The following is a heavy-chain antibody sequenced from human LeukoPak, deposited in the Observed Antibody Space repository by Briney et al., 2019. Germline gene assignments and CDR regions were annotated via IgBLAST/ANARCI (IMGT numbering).Heavy chain of an antibody. Sequence: GSLRLSCAASQFTFSNHGMHWVRQAPGKGLEWVAVIWYDGSNKYYADSVKGRFTISRDNSQNTLYLQMNSLRAEDTAVYYCARDRGVSYFDYWGQGTQVTVSS. CDR1: QFTFSNHG. V-gene: IGHV3-33*01. CDR3: ARDRGVSYFDY. D-gene: IGHD3-10*01. J-gene: IGHJ4*02. CDR2: IWYDGSNK.